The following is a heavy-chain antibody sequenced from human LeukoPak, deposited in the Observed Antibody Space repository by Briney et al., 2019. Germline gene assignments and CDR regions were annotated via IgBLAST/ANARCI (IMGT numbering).Heavy chain of an antibody. J-gene: IGHJ5*02. Sequence: SETPSLTCTVSGGSISSYYWSWIRQPAGKGLEWIGRIYSSGNTNYNPSLKSRVTMSVDTAKNQFSLKLSSVTAADTAVYYCARADSSDYEGWFDPWGQGTLVTVSS. D-gene: IGHD3-22*01. CDR2: IYSSGNT. CDR3: ARADSSDYEGWFDP. CDR1: GGSISSYY. V-gene: IGHV4-4*07.